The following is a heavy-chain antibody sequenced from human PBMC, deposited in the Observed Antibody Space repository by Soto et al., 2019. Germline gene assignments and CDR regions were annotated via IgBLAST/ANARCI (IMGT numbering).Heavy chain of an antibody. J-gene: IGHJ5*02. CDR1: GDTFTNYD. V-gene: IGHV1-8*01. CDR3: ARGRSRRTWFEP. CDR2: MNPDIGTT. Sequence: QVQLVQSGAEVKKPGSSVKVSCKTSGDTFTNYDIHWVRQAPGQGLEWMGWMNPDIGTTGNPKQFQGRVTMTRDTSISPGYMERGRMGSEDAAVYYCARGRSRRTWFEPWGQGNLVTVSS.